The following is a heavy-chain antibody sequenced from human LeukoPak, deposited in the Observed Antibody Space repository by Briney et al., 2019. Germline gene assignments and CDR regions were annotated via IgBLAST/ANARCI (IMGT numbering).Heavy chain of an antibody. CDR3: ASEARVHYDSSGYYYG. V-gene: IGHV4-34*01. Sequence: SETLSLTCAVYGGSFSGYYWSWFRQPPGKGLEWIGEINHSGSTNYNPSLKSRVTISVDTSKNQFSLKLSSVTAADTAVYYCASEARVHYDSSGYYYGWGQGTLVTVSS. D-gene: IGHD3-22*01. CDR2: INHSGST. J-gene: IGHJ4*02. CDR1: GGSFSGYY.